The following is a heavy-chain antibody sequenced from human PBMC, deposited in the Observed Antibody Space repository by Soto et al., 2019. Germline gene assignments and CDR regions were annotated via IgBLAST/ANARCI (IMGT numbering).Heavy chain of an antibody. J-gene: IGHJ6*02. V-gene: IGHV4-4*07. CDR2: IDTRGNT. Sequence: SETLSLTCTVSGGSISTYYWSWIRQPAGKGLEWIGRIDTRGNTNYNPSPKSRVTMSVDTSKKQFSLKLTSVTAADTAVYYCARYSSNWFQTEGMDVWGQGTTVTV. CDR1: GGSISTYY. D-gene: IGHD6-13*01. CDR3: ARYSSNWFQTEGMDV.